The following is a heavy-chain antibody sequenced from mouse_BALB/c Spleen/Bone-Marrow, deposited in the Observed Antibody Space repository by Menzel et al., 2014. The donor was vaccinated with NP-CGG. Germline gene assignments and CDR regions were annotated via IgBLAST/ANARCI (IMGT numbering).Heavy chain of an antibody. CDR2: IRNKANGYTT. Sequence: EVQGVESGGGLVQPGGSLRLSCATSGFTFTDYYMSWVRQPPGKALEWLGFIRNKANGYTTEYSESVKGRFTISRDNSQSILYLQMNTLRAEDSATYYCARDRRYELAWFAYWGQGTLVTVSA. J-gene: IGHJ3*01. CDR3: ARDRRYELAWFAY. V-gene: IGHV7-3*02. D-gene: IGHD2-14*01. CDR1: GFTFTDYY.